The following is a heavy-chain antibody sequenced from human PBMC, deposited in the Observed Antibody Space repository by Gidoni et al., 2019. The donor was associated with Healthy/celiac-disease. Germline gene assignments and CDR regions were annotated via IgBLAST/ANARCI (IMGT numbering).Heavy chain of an antibody. D-gene: IGHD3-22*01. CDR2: ISSSSSTI. CDR1: GFTFSSFS. Sequence: EVQLVESGGGLVQPGGSLRLSCAASGFTFSSFSMNWVRQAPGKGLEWVSYISSSSSTIYYADSVKGRFTISRDNAKNSLYLQMNSLRDEDTAEYYCARDARYYDSSGYYAIFDYWGQGTLVTVSS. J-gene: IGHJ4*02. CDR3: ARDARYYDSSGYYAIFDY. V-gene: IGHV3-48*02.